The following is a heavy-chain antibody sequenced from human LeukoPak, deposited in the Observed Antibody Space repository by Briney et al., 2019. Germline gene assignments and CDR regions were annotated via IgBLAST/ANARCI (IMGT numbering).Heavy chain of an antibody. CDR1: GGSISSSSYY. Sequence: SETLSLTCTVSGGSISSSSYYWGWIRLPPGKGLEWIGNIYYSGSTYYNPSLKSRVTISVDTSKNQFSLKLSSVTAADTAMYYCVKSGGYGLIDYWGQGTLVTVSS. D-gene: IGHD1-26*01. CDR2: IYYSGST. CDR3: VKSGGYGLIDY. V-gene: IGHV4-39*01. J-gene: IGHJ4*02.